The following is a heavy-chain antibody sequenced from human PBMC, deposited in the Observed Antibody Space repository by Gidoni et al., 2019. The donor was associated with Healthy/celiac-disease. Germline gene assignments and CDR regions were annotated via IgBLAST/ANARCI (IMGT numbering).Heavy chain of an antibody. Sequence: EVQLVQSGAEVKKPGESLKISCKGSGYSFTSYWIGWVRQMPGKGLEWMGFIYPGDSDTRYSPSFQGQVTISADKSISTAYLQWSSLKASDTAMYYCARQRRGSIAVAGNAFDIWGQGTMVTVSS. J-gene: IGHJ3*02. CDR2: IYPGDSDT. D-gene: IGHD6-19*01. CDR3: ARQRRGSIAVAGNAFDI. V-gene: IGHV5-51*01. CDR1: GYSFTSYW.